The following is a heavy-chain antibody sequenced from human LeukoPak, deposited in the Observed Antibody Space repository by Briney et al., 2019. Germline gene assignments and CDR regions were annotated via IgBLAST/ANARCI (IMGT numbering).Heavy chain of an antibody. D-gene: IGHD3-22*01. Sequence: GGSLRLSCAASGFTFSEYYMTWVRQAPGKGLEWVSAISGSGGSTYYADSVKGRFTISRDNSKNTLYLQMNSLRAEDTAVYYCYIPYYDTSAYKGYWGQGTLVTVSS. J-gene: IGHJ4*02. CDR2: ISGSGGST. V-gene: IGHV3-23*01. CDR1: GFTFSEYY. CDR3: YIPYYDTSAYKGY.